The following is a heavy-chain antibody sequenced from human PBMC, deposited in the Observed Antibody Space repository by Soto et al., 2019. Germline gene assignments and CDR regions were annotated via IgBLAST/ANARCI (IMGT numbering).Heavy chain of an antibody. Sequence: EVQLVESGGGLVQPGRSLRLSCAASGFTFDDYAMHWVRQAPGKGLEWVSGISWNSGSIGYADSVKGRFTISRDNAKKSLYLQMNSLRAEATALYYCAKDTHYSVVVVPAATVGATAFDYWGQGTLVTVSS. CDR3: AKDTHYSVVVVPAATVGATAFDY. V-gene: IGHV3-9*01. D-gene: IGHD2-2*01. CDR2: ISWNSGSI. J-gene: IGHJ4*02. CDR1: GFTFDDYA.